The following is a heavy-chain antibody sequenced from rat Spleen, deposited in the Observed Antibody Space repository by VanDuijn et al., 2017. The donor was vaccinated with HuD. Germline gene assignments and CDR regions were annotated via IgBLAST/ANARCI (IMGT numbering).Heavy chain of an antibody. J-gene: IGHJ4*01. CDR3: ARGYVMDA. CDR2: ISYDGGST. Sequence: EVQLVESGGGLVQPGRSMKLSCAASGFTFSNYGMAWVRQAPKKGLEWVAYISYDGGSTYDRYSVMGRFTISRDNAKNTQYLQRDSLRSEDTATYYCARGYVMDAWGQGASVTVSS. V-gene: IGHV5S13*01. CDR1: GFTFSNYG.